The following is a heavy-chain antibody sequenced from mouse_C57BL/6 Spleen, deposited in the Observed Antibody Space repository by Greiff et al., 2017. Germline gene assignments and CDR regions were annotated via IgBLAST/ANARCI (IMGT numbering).Heavy chain of an antibody. Sequence: QVQLQQPGAELVRPGSSVKLSCKASGYTFTSYWMDWVKQRPGQGLEWIGNIYPSDSETHYNQKFKDKATLTVDKSSSTAYMQLSSLTSEDSAVYYCARRGEYPYAMDYWGQGTSVTVSS. CDR1: GYTFTSYW. CDR2: IYPSDSET. CDR3: ARRGEYPYAMDY. D-gene: IGHD2-10*02. J-gene: IGHJ4*01. V-gene: IGHV1-61*01.